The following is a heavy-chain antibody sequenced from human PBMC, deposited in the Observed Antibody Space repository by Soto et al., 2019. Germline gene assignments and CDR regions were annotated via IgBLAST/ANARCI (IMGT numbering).Heavy chain of an antibody. CDR1: GFTFSAYG. J-gene: IGHJ4*02. D-gene: IGHD3-22*01. V-gene: IGHV3-30*18. CDR3: AKDEYYYSRSGYYIFDS. CDR2: ISHDGTNK. Sequence: GGSLRLSCAASGFTFSAYGMHWVRQAPGKGLEWVAAISHDGTNKNYGDSVKGRFTISRDNSKKMLYLQMNSLRPEDTALYYCAKDEYYYSRSGYYIFDSWGQGTLVTVSS.